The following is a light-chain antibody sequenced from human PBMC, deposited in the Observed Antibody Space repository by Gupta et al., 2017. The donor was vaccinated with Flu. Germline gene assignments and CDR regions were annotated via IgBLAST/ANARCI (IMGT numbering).Light chain of an antibody. CDR1: QSVRGDY. Sequence: EIVLTQSPCTLSLSPGERATLSCRASQSVRGDYLAWYQLKPGQAPRLLIYDASTTASGIPHRFSGSVSGTDFTLTISRLEPEDFAVYYSQQDGGSQWTFGQGTKVEIK. CDR3: QQDGGSQWT. J-gene: IGKJ1*01. CDR2: DAS. V-gene: IGKV3-20*01.